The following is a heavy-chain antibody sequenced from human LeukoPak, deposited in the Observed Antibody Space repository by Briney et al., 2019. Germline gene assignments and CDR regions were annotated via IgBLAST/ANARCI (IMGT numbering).Heavy chain of an antibody. CDR1: GFAFSNAW. CDR3: AKAGGGRSDNWFDP. V-gene: IGHV3-15*01. D-gene: IGHD2-15*01. CDR2: IKSKTDGGTT. J-gene: IGHJ5*02. Sequence: GGSLRLSCAASGFAFSNAWMSWVRQAPGKGLEWVGRIKSKTDGGTTDYAAPVKGRFTISRDDSKNTLYLQMNSLRAEDTAVYYCAKAGGGRSDNWFDPWGQGTLVTVSS.